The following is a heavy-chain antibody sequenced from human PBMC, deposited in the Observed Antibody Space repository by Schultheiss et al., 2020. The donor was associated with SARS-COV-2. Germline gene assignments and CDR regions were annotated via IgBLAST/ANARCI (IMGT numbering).Heavy chain of an antibody. V-gene: IGHV3-33*01. D-gene: IGHD1-1*01. CDR3: ARDTTYYYYMDV. Sequence: GGSLRLSCAASGFTFSSYGMHWVHQAPGKGLEWVAVIWYDGSNKYYADSVKGRFTISRDNSKNTLYLQMNSLRAEDTAVYYCARDTTYYYYMDVWGKGTTVTVSS. J-gene: IGHJ6*03. CDR1: GFTFSSYG. CDR2: IWYDGSNK.